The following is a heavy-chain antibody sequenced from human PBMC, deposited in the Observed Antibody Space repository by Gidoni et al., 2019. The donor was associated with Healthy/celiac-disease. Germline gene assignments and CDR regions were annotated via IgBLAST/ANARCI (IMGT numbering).Heavy chain of an antibody. CDR1: GGPISSSSYY. J-gene: IGHJ5*02. Sequence: QLQLQESGPGLVKPSETLSLTCTVSGGPISSSSYYWGWIRQPPGKGLEWIGSIYYSGSTYYSPSLKSRVTISVDTSKNQFSLKLSSVTAADTAVYYCASCYVWGSYRYTEVNWFDPWGQGTLVTVSS. V-gene: IGHV4-39*01. CDR3: ASCYVWGSYRYTEVNWFDP. D-gene: IGHD3-16*02. CDR2: IYYSGST.